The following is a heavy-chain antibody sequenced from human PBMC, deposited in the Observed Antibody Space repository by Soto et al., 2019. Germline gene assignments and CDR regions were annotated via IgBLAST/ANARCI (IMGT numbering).Heavy chain of an antibody. J-gene: IGHJ4*02. CDR3: ARTKDFEY. V-gene: IGHV1-2*02. D-gene: IGHD2-8*01. Sequence: ASVKVSCKASGYTFSGYYMHWVRQAPGQGLEWMGWINPDSGDTKYAQKFQGRVTMTRDTSISTAYMELSRLRSDDTAMYYCARTKDFEYWGQGTLVIVSS. CDR2: INPDSGDT. CDR1: GYTFSGYY.